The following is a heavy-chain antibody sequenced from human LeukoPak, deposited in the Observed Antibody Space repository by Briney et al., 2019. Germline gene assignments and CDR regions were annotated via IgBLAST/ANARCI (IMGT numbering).Heavy chain of an antibody. V-gene: IGHV3-7*01. Sequence: GGSLRLSCAASGFTFSDYWMTWVRQVPGKGLEWVANIKPDGSEKYYADSLKGRFTISRDNAKNSLYLQMNSLRAEDTAVYYCARARIDYWGQGTLVTVSS. D-gene: IGHD1-14*01. CDR3: ARARIDY. CDR2: IKPDGSEK. CDR1: GFTFSDYW. J-gene: IGHJ4*02.